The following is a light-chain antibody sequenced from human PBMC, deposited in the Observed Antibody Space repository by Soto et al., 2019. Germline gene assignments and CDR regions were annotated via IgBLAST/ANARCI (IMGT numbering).Light chain of an antibody. CDR1: QGISNY. V-gene: IGKV1-8*01. CDR3: QHYYSYPLS. J-gene: IGKJ4*01. CDR2: AAS. Sequence: AIRMTQSPSSLSASPGDRVTITCRASQGISNYLAWYQQKPGKAPKLLIYAASTLDAGVPSRFSGSGSGTDFTLTISNLRSEDFATYHCQHYYSYPLSFAGGTKVEIK.